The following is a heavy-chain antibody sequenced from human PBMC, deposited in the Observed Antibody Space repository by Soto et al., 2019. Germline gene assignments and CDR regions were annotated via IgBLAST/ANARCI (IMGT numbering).Heavy chain of an antibody. CDR1: GFTFSSYA. CDR2: ISGSGGST. CDR3: ANPPDDYDSSAGNHY. V-gene: IGHV3-23*01. D-gene: IGHD3-22*01. Sequence: GSLRLSCGASGFTFSSYAMSWVRQAPGKGLEWVSAISGSGGSTYYADSVMGRFTISRDNSKNTLYLQMNSLRAEDTAVYYCANPPDDYDSSAGNHYWGQGTLVTVSS. J-gene: IGHJ4*02.